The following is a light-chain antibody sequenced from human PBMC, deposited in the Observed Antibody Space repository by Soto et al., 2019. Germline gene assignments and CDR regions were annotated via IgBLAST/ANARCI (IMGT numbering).Light chain of an antibody. CDR3: QQYDLYSA. V-gene: IGKV1-5*03. J-gene: IGKJ1*01. CDR1: QNINSH. CDR2: TAS. Sequence: DIQMTQSPSTLSASVGDRVTITCRASQNINSHLAWYQQKPGKVPKLLIYTASSLQSGVPSRFSGSGSGTEFTLTISSLQPDDFATFYCQQYDLYSAFGQGTKVEIK.